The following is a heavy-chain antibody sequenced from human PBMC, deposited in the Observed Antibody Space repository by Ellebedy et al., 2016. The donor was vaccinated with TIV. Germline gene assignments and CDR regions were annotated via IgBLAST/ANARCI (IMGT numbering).Heavy chain of an antibody. V-gene: IGHV4-59*01. J-gene: IGHJ4*02. D-gene: IGHD3-3*01. CDR2: IHYSGST. CDR1: GGSISPYY. Sequence: MPSETLSLTCTVSGGSISPYYWRWIRQPPGKGLEWIGYIHYSGSTNYNPSLKSRLTISLDTSKNQFSLKLSSVTAADTAVYYCARTYYDFWSGFSEPYYFDYWGQGTLVTVSS. CDR3: ARTYYDFWSGFSEPYYFDY.